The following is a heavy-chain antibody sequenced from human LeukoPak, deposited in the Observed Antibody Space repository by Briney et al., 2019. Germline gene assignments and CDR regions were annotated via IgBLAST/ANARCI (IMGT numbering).Heavy chain of an antibody. Sequence: GASVKVSCKASGYTFTSYAMNWVRQAPGQGLEWMGWINTNTGNPTYAQGFTGRFVFSLDTSVSTAYLQISSLKAEDTAVYYCARDKRHSSSWYVKTEWFDPWGQGTLVTVSS. J-gene: IGHJ5*02. V-gene: IGHV7-4-1*02. CDR2: INTNTGNP. CDR1: GYTFTSYA. CDR3: ARDKRHSSSWYVKTEWFDP. D-gene: IGHD6-13*01.